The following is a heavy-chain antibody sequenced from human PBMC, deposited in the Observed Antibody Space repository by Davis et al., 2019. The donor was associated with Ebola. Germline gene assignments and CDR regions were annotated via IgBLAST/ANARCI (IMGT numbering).Heavy chain of an antibody. Sequence: AASVKVSCKASGYTFTSYTMNWVRQAPGQGLEWMGWINTNTGNPTYAQGFTGRFVFSLDTSVSTAYLQISSLKAEDTAVYYCARGPKYYYGSGSYYMIYWGQGTLVTVSS. CDR2: INTNTGNP. V-gene: IGHV7-4-1*02. CDR3: ARGPKYYYGSGSYYMIY. CDR1: GYTFTSYT. J-gene: IGHJ4*02. D-gene: IGHD3-10*01.